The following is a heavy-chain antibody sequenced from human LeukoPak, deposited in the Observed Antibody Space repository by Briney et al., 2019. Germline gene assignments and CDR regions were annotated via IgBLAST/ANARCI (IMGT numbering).Heavy chain of an antibody. V-gene: IGHV3-7*01. CDR1: GFTFSGYW. CDR3: ASRMIVSAGTDY. CDR2: IKQDGSEK. J-gene: IGHJ4*02. Sequence: GGSLRLSCVASGFTFSGYWMTWVRQAPGKGLQGVANIKQDGSEKYYVDSVKGRFTISRDNAKNSLFLQMNSLRAEDTAVYYCASRMIVSAGTDYWGQGTLVTVSS. D-gene: IGHD6-13*01.